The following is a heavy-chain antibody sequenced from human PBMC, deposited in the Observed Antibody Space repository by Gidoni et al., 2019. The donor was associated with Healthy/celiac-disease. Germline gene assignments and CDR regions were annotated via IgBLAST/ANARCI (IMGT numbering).Heavy chain of an antibody. CDR3: ARANGDYNYFDY. CDR1: GFTFSDYY. D-gene: IGHD4-17*01. CDR2: ISSSSSYT. Sequence: QVQLVESGGGLVKPGGSLRLSCAASGFTFSDYYMSWIRQAPGRGLEWVSYISSSSSYTNYADSVKGRFTISRDNAKNSLYLQMNSLRAEDTAVYYCARANGDYNYFDYWGQGTLVTVSS. J-gene: IGHJ4*02. V-gene: IGHV3-11*05.